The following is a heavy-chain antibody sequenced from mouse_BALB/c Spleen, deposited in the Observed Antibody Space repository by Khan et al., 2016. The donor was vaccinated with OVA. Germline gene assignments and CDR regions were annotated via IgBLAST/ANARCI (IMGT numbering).Heavy chain of an antibody. Sequence: QVQLQRSGAELARPGASVKLSCTASGYTFTDYYINWVKQRTGQGLEWIGEISPGSGDTYYNERFMGKATLTADKSSSTAYMQLSSLTSEASAVYFCARRNYFGYTFAYWGQGTLVTVSA. V-gene: IGHV1-77*01. J-gene: IGHJ3*01. D-gene: IGHD1-2*01. CDR2: ISPGSGDT. CDR3: ARRNYFGYTFAY. CDR1: GYTFTDYY.